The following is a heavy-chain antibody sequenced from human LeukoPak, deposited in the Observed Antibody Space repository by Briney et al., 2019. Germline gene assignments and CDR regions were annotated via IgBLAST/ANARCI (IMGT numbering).Heavy chain of an antibody. CDR2: IYHSGST. CDR1: GGSISSGGYS. CDR3: ARNNDYGGNSGVDAFDI. Sequence: SQTLSLTCAVSGGSISSGGYSWSWIRQPPGKGLEWIGYIYHSGSTYYNPSLKSRVTISVDRSKNQFSLKLSSVTAADTAVYYCARNNDYGGNSGVDAFDIWGQGTMVTVSS. J-gene: IGHJ3*02. D-gene: IGHD4-23*01. V-gene: IGHV4-30-2*01.